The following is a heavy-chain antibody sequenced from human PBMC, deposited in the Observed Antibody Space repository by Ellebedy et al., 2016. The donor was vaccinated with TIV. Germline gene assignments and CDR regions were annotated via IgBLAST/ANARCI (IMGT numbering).Heavy chain of an antibody. J-gene: IGHJ4*02. CDR1: GYSFTSYW. Sequence: GESLKISCKASGYSFTSYWNAWVRQMPGKGLEWMGLIYPGDSDTRVSPSFRGQVTISVDKPINTAYLQWSSLKASDTAMYYCARLYCSGSTCYYDFWGQGTLVTVSS. CDR2: IYPGDSDT. D-gene: IGHD2-15*01. CDR3: ARLYCSGSTCYYDF. V-gene: IGHV5-51*01.